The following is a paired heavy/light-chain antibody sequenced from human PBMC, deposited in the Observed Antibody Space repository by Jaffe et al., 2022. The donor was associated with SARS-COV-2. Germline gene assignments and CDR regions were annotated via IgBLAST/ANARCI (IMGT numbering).Heavy chain of an antibody. CDR2: IKYDGSDR. CDR1: GFTFSSYW. J-gene: IGHJ4*02. Sequence: EVQLVESGGGLVQPGGSLRLSCAASGFTFSSYWMSWVRQAPGMGLEWVASIKYDGSDRYYVGSVKGRFTISRDNAKNSLDLEMNSLRAEDTAVYYCVKTYDRSGYYDFWGQGTLVTVSS. D-gene: IGHD3-22*01. V-gene: IGHV3-7*01. CDR3: VKTYDRSGYYDF.
Light chain of an antibody. J-gene: IGKJ4*01. CDR1: QGIRND. CDR3: LQHNSYPLT. Sequence: DIQMTQSPSSLSASVGDRVTITCRASQGIRNDLGWYQHKPGKAPKCLIHVASRLQSGVPSRFSGSGSGTEFTLTISSLQPEDFATYYCLQHNSYPLTFGGGTKVEIK. CDR2: VAS. V-gene: IGKV1-17*01.